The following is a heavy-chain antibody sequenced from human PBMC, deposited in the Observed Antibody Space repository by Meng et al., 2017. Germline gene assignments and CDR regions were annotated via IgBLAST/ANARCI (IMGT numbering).Heavy chain of an antibody. CDR3: ARGRVVNWFDP. J-gene: IGHJ5*02. D-gene: IGHD2-15*01. CDR1: GGSISSSSYD. V-gene: IGHV4-39*07. Sequence: LRVKRSGPGLVKPSETLSLTCTVSGGSISSSSYDWGWIRQPPGKGLEWIGSIYYSGSTYYNPSLKSRVTISVDTSKNQFSLKLSSVTATDTAVYYCARGRVVNWFDPWGQGTLVTVSS. CDR2: IYYSGST.